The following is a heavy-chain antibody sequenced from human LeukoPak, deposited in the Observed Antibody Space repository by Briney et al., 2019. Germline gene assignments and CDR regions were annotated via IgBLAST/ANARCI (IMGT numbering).Heavy chain of an antibody. V-gene: IGHV4-31*03. J-gene: IGHJ1*01. Sequence: SETLSLTCTVSGGSISSGGYYWGWIRQHPGKGLEWIGYIYYSGSTYYNPSLKSRVTISVDTSKNQFSLKLSSVTAADTAVYYCARDLRAGKEYFQHWGQGTLVTVSS. CDR2: IYYSGST. CDR3: ARDLRAGKEYFQH. D-gene: IGHD6-19*01. CDR1: GGSISSGGYY.